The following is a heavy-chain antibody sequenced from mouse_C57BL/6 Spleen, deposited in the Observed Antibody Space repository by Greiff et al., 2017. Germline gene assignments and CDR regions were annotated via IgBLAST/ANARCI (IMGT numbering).Heavy chain of an antibody. J-gene: IGHJ3*01. Sequence: VKLQQPGAELVMPGASVKLSCKASGYTFTSYWMHWVKQRPGQGLEWIGEIDPSDSYTNYNQKYKGKSTLTVYKSSSTAYMQLSSLTSEDSAVYYCARYYSNYAWFAYWGQGTLVTVSA. D-gene: IGHD2-5*01. CDR3: ARYYSNYAWFAY. V-gene: IGHV1-69*01. CDR1: GYTFTSYW. CDR2: IDPSDSYT.